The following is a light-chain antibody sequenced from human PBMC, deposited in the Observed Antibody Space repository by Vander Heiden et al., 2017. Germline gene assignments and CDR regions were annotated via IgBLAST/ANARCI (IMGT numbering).Light chain of an antibody. CDR1: QSISSY. V-gene: IGKV1-39*01. J-gene: IGKJ1*01. CDR2: AAS. Sequence: DIQMTQSPSSLSASVGDRVTITCRASQSISSYLNWYQQKPGKAPKLLIYAASSLQSGVPSRFSGSGSGTDFTLTISSLQPEDFATYYCQQSYSTPRTFGQGTKCGNQT. CDR3: QQSYSTPRT.